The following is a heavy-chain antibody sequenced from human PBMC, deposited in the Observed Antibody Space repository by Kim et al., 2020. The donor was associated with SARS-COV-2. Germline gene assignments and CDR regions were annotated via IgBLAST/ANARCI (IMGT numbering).Heavy chain of an antibody. CDR3: ARRTMVRGVIQAYGMDV. CDR2: IYYSGST. Sequence: SETLSLTCTVSGGSISSSSYYWGWIRQPPGKWLEWIGSIYYSGSTYYNPSLKSRVTISVDTSKNQFSLKLSSVTAADTAVYYCARRTMVRGVIQAYGMDVWGQGTTVTVSS. D-gene: IGHD3-10*01. CDR1: GGSISSSSYY. J-gene: IGHJ6*02. V-gene: IGHV4-39*01.